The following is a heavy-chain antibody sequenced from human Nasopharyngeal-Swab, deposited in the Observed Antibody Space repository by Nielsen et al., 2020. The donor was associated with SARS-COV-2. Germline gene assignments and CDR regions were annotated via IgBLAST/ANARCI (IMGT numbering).Heavy chain of an antibody. CDR1: GFTVSSNY. D-gene: IGHD2-8*02. Sequence: GGSLRLSCAASGFTVSSNYMSWVRQAPGKGLEWVSVIYSGGSTYYADSVKGRFTISRGNSKNTLYLQMNSLRAEDTAVYYSGTAPAGTYYYYMDVWGKGTTVTVSS. J-gene: IGHJ6*03. V-gene: IGHV3-66*01. CDR3: GTAPAGTYYYYMDV. CDR2: IYSGGST.